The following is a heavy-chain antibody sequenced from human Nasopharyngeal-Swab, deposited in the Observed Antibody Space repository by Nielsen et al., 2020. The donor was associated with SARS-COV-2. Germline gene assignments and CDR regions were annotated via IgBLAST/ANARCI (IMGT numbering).Heavy chain of an antibody. D-gene: IGHD3-3*01. CDR2: INPSDGDT. Sequence: ASVKVSCKASGFSFTNYVIHWVRQAPGQGLEWMGMINPSDGDTTYAQKFQDRLTMARTTSTNTVYMELTSLTSEDTAVYFCARDLVGFSNWLDPWGQGTLVTVSS. V-gene: IGHV1-46*01. CDR1: GFSFTNYV. CDR3: ARDLVGFSNWLDP. J-gene: IGHJ5*02.